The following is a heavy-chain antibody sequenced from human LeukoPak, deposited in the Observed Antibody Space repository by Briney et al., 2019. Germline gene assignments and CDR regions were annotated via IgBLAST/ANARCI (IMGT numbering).Heavy chain of an antibody. CDR1: GGSFSGYY. CDR2: INHSGST. J-gene: IGHJ4*02. D-gene: IGHD4-23*01. Sequence: PSETLSLTCAVYGGSFSGYYSSWIRQPPGKGLEWIGEINHSGSTNYNPSLKSRVTISVDTSKNQFSLKLSSVTAADTAVYYCARGDYGGNSRPFDYWGQGTLVTVSS. V-gene: IGHV4-34*01. CDR3: ARGDYGGNSRPFDY.